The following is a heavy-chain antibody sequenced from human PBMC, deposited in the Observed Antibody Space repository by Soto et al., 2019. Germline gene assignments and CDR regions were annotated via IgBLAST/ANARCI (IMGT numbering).Heavy chain of an antibody. CDR2: IYWNDEQ. CDR1: GFSLTSGVVG. V-gene: IGHV2-5*01. Sequence: QITLKESGPTLVKPTQTLTLTCTFSGFSLTSGVVGVGWIRQPPGEALEWLALIYWNDEQYYNPSLRNSLTITSDTYKTQVVLTMSNMDPVDTATYYCAHRLPGPSGYDVWGQGTTVTVSS. CDR3: AHRLPGPSGYDV. J-gene: IGHJ6*02. D-gene: IGHD6-13*01.